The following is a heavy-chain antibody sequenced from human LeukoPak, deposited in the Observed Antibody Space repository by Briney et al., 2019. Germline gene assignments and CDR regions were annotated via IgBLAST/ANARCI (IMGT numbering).Heavy chain of an antibody. Sequence: GGSLRLSCAASGFTFSSYPMHWVRQAPGRGLEYVSAITVDGGSTYYANSVKGRFIISRDNSRNTLYLQMGSLRAEDMAVYYCARAMDSSPGYGMDVWGQGTTVTVSS. CDR2: ITVDGGST. D-gene: IGHD3-10*01. CDR1: GFTFSSYP. J-gene: IGHJ6*02. V-gene: IGHV3-64*01. CDR3: ARAMDSSPGYGMDV.